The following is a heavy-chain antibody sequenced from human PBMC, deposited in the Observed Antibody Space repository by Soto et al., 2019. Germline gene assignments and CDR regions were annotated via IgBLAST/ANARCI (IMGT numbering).Heavy chain of an antibody. CDR3: ARHVSGTNELDY. Sequence: PGESLKISCKYSGYKFSAYWIGWVRQMPGKGLEWVGIIYPGDSDTRYSPSFQGQVTISADKSISTAYLQWSSLKASDTAMYYCARHVSGTNELDYWGQGTLVTVSA. V-gene: IGHV5-51*01. CDR1: GYKFSAYW. CDR2: IYPGDSDT. D-gene: IGHD5-12*01. J-gene: IGHJ4*02.